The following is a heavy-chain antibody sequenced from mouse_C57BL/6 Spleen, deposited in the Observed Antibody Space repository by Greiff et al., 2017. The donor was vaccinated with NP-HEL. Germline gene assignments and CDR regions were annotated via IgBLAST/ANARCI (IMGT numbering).Heavy chain of an antibody. V-gene: IGHV1-53*01. CDR2: INPSNGGT. CDR3: ARSRVYGNYVNFDV. Sequence: VQLQQPGTELVKPGASVKLSCKASGYTFTSYWMHWVKQRPGQGLEWIGNINPSNGGTNYNEKFKSKATLTVDKSSSTAYMQLSSLTSEDSAVDYCARSRVYGNYVNFDVWGTGTTVTVSS. J-gene: IGHJ1*03. CDR1: GYTFTSYW. D-gene: IGHD2-1*01.